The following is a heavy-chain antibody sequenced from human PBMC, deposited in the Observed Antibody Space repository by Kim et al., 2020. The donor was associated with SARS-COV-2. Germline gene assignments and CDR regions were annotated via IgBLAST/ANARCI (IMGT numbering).Heavy chain of an antibody. Sequence: TYDADRLRSRFTISRDNAKDSLSLQKNSLRAEDTAVYYCARARGSGELDYWGQGTLVTVSS. V-gene: IGHV3-11*04. CDR3: ARARGSGELDY. D-gene: IGHD1-26*01. CDR2: T. J-gene: IGHJ4*02.